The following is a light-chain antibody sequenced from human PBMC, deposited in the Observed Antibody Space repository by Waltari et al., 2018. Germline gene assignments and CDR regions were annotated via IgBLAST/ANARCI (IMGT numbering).Light chain of an antibody. CDR1: ATDIAGYNY. V-gene: IGLV2-14*03. Sequence: QSALTQPASVSGSPGQSITISCTGTATDIAGYNYVSWYQQHPGKAPKLVIFDVSSRPSGISYRFSASKFGNTASLTISGLQPDDEADYYCCSFTSSSTWVFGGGTKLTVL. CDR3: CSFTSSSTWV. J-gene: IGLJ3*02. CDR2: DVS.